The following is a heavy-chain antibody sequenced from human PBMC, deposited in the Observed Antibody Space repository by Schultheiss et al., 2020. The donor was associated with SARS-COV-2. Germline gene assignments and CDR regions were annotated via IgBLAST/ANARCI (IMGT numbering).Heavy chain of an antibody. V-gene: IGHV4-30-4*08. D-gene: IGHD3-3*01. CDR2: IYYSGST. CDR3: ARAQDDFWSGYYGMDV. J-gene: IGHJ6*02. CDR1: GGSISSGDYY. Sequence: SQTLSLTCTVSGGSISSGDYYWSWIRQPPGKGLEWIGYIYYSGSTYYNPSLKSRVTISVDTSKNQFSLKLSSVTAADTAVYYCARAQDDFWSGYYGMDVWGQGTTVTVSS.